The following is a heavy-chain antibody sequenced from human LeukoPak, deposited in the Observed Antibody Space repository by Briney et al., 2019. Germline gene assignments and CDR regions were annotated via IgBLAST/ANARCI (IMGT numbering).Heavy chain of an antibody. CDR3: ARRSGKLELHYHPFDP. J-gene: IGHJ5*02. D-gene: IGHD1-7*01. CDR1: GYSFNSYY. V-gene: IGHV1-46*02. Sequence: ASVKVSCKASGYSFNSYYIHWVRQAPGQGLEWMGIINPSAGGTSYAQKFQGRVTITADESTSTAYMELSSLRSEDTAVYYCARRSGKLELHYHPFDPWGQGTLVTVSS. CDR2: INPSAGGT.